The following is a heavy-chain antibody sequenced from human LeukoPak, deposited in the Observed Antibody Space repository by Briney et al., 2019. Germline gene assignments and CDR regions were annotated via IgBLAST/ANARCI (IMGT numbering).Heavy chain of an antibody. CDR3: ARDRGYSSSWSGYFDL. CDR1: GYTFTSYY. CDR2: INPSGGST. V-gene: IGHV1-46*01. Sequence: ASVKVSCKASGYTFTSYYMHWVRQAPGQGLEWMGIINPSGGSTNYAQKLQGRVTMTTDTSTSTAYMELSSLRSDDTAVYYCARDRGYSSSWSGYFDLWGQGTLVTVSS. D-gene: IGHD6-13*01. J-gene: IGHJ5*02.